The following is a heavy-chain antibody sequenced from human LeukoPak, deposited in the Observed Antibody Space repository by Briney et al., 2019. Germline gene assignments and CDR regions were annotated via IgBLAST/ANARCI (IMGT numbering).Heavy chain of an antibody. CDR1: GFTYSSYA. CDR3: AKSIPTIAVAVSTRQ. CDR2: ITSGSSYI. D-gene: IGHD6-19*01. Sequence: GGSLRLSCAASGFTYSSYAMSWVRQAPGKGLEWVSSITSGSSYIYYADSVKGRFTISRDNSKNTLYLQMNSPRAEDTAVYYCAKSIPTIAVAVSTRQWGQGTLVTVSS. J-gene: IGHJ4*02. V-gene: IGHV3-21*01.